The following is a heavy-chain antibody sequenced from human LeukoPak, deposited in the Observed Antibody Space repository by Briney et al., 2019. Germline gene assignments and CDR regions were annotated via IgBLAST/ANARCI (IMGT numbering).Heavy chain of an antibody. CDR2: INPNSGGT. D-gene: IGHD2-21*01. CDR1: GYSFTDYY. V-gene: IGHV1-2*02. Sequence: GASVKVSCKTSGYSFTDYYMHWVRQAPGQGLEWMGWINPNSGGTSSAQKFQGRVTMTRDTSITTVYMEVRWLTSDDTAVYYCVRADRLHGGPYLIGPWGQGTLVTVSS. J-gene: IGHJ5*02. CDR3: VRADRLHGGPYLIGP.